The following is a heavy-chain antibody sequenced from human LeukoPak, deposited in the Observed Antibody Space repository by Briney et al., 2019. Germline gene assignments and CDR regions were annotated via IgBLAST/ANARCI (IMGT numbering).Heavy chain of an antibody. Sequence: GGSLRLSWTASGFAFDEHGMSWVRQVPGKGLEWVSGINWSGGSTGYADPLRGRFTISRDNAKNSLHLQMDSLRAEDTALYYCARAPITSPFYFDYWGQGTLVTVSS. CDR2: INWSGGST. D-gene: IGHD2-2*01. CDR3: ARAPITSPFYFDY. CDR1: GFAFDEHG. V-gene: IGHV3-20*04. J-gene: IGHJ4*02.